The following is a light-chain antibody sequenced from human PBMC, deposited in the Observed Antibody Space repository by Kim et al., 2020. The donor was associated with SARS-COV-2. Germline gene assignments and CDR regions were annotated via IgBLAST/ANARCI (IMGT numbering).Light chain of an antibody. CDR1: SSDVGGYNY. V-gene: IGLV2-11*01. CDR3: CSYAGNYTFV. Sequence: QSVTISCTGTSSDVGGYNYVSWHQQHPGKAPKLMISDVSKRPSGVPGRFSGSKSGNTASLTISGLQAEDEADYYCCSYAGNYTFVFGSGTKVTVL. CDR2: DVS. J-gene: IGLJ1*01.